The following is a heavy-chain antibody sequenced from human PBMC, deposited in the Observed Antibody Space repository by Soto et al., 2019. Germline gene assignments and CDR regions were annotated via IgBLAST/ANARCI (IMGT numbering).Heavy chain of an antibody. J-gene: IGHJ4*02. CDR3: ARGGAVASAIDS. CDR1: GYTFTNFG. CDR2: VSPYNGYT. D-gene: IGHD6-19*01. Sequence: ASVKVSCKASGYTFTNFGISWVRQAPGQGLEWMGSVSPYNGYTDYAQNLQGRVTMTTDRDTSTAYLELRSLRSDDTAVYYCARGGAVASAIDSWGQGTLVTAPQ. V-gene: IGHV1-18*01.